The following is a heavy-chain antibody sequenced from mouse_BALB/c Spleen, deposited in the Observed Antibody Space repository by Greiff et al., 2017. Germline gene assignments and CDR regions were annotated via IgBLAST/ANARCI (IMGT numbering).Heavy chain of an antibody. CDR1: GYTFTSYW. V-gene: IGHV1-7*01. CDR2: INPSTGYT. J-gene: IGHJ2*01. CDR3: ARKGLLRLYFDY. D-gene: IGHD1-2*01. Sequence: QVQLKESGAELAKPGASVKMSCKASGYTFTSYWMHWVKQRPGQGLEWIGYINPSTGYTEYNQKFKDKATLTADKSSSTAYMQLSSLTSEDSAVYYCARKGLLRLYFDYWGQGTPLTVSS.